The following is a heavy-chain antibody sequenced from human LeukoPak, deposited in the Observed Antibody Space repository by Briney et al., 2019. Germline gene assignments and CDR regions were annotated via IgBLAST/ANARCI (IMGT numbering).Heavy chain of an antibody. D-gene: IGHD1-26*01. CDR2: ITGSGGST. CDR1: GFTFSSYA. V-gene: IGHV3-23*01. J-gene: IGHJ4*02. Sequence: PGGSLRLSCAASGFTFSSYAMSWVRQAPGKGLEWVSAITGSGGSTYYADSVKGRFTISRDNSKNTLYPQMNSLRAEDTAVYYCAKRHHVDSGSYHFDYWGQGTLVTVSS. CDR3: AKRHHVDSGSYHFDY.